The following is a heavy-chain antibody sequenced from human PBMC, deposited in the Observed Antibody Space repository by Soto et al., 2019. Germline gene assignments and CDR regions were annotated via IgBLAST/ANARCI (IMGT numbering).Heavy chain of an antibody. Sequence: QVQLVQYGAEVKKPGASVKVSCKASGYTFTSYGIGWVRQAPGQGLEWMVCLTAYNGNTNYAQKLQGRVTMTTDTSTSTAYMELRSLRSDDTAVYYCARDLGEYCSSTSRSEGRDYWGQGTLVTVSS. CDR2: LTAYNGNT. D-gene: IGHD2-2*01. CDR1: GYTFTSYG. J-gene: IGHJ4*02. CDR3: ARDLGEYCSSTSRSEGRDY. V-gene: IGHV1-18*01.